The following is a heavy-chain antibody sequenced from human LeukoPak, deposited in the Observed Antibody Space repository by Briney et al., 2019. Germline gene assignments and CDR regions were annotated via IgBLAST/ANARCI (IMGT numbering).Heavy chain of an antibody. CDR3: ARRRYSSSAPDY. CDR1: GYTFTSYG. D-gene: IGHD6-13*01. Sequence: ASVKVSCKASGYTFTSYGISWVRQAPGQGLEWMGWISAYNGNTNYAQKLQGRVTMTTDTSTSTAYMELSSLRSEDTAVYYCARRRYSSSAPDYWGQGTLVTVSS. CDR2: ISAYNGNT. V-gene: IGHV1-18*01. J-gene: IGHJ4*02.